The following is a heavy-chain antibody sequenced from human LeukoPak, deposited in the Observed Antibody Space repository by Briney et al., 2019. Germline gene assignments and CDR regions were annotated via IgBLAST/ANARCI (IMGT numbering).Heavy chain of an antibody. CDR2: ITSTSSHI. Sequence: PGGSLRLSCAASGLTLNTYSMNWVRQAPGKGLEGISFITSTSSHIYYADSVKGRFTISRDNAKNSLYLQMNSLRAEDPAVYYCARGSPYGDYAFDIWGQGTMVTVSS. CDR3: ARGSPYGDYAFDI. D-gene: IGHD4-17*01. CDR1: GLTLNTYS. V-gene: IGHV3-21*05. J-gene: IGHJ3*02.